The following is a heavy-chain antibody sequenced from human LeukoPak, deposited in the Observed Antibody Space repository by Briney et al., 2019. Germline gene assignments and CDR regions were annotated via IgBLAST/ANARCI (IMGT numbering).Heavy chain of an antibody. J-gene: IGHJ4*02. Sequence: SETLSLTCTVSGGSISSHYWSWIRQPPGKGLEWIGYIYYSGSTNYNPSLKCRVTISVDTSKNQFSLKLSSVTAADTAVYYCARGRLSLDYFDYWGQGTLVTVSS. CDR1: GGSISSHY. V-gene: IGHV4-59*11. CDR2: IYYSGST. D-gene: IGHD3-16*02. CDR3: ARGRLSLDYFDY.